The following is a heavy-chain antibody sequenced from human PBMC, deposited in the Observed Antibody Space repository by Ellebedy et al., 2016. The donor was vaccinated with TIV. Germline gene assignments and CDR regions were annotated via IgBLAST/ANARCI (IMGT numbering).Heavy chain of an antibody. D-gene: IGHD3-9*01. CDR1: GGSISSYY. J-gene: IGHJ4*02. CDR3: ARSSRRLRYFDWLPYYFDY. V-gene: IGHV4-59*01. Sequence: MPSETLSLTCTVSGGSISSYYWSWIRQPPGKGLEWIGYIYYSGSTNYNPSLKSRVTISVDTSKNQFSLKLSSVTAADTAVYYCARSSRRLRYFDWLPYYFDYWGQGTLVTVSS. CDR2: IYYSGST.